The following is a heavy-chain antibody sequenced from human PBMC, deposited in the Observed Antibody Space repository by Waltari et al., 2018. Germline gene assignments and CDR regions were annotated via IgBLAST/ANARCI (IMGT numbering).Heavy chain of an antibody. J-gene: IGHJ4*02. CDR3: ARGPPRYCSSTSCSPFDY. D-gene: IGHD2-2*01. V-gene: IGHV4-59*01. CDR2: IYYSGST. Sequence: QVQLQESGPGLVKPSETLSLTCTVSGGSISSYYWSWIRQPPGKGLEWIGYIYYSGSTNYNPSLKSRVTISVDTSKTQFSLKLSSVTAADTAVYYCARGPPRYCSSTSCSPFDYWGQGTLVTVSS. CDR1: GGSISSYY.